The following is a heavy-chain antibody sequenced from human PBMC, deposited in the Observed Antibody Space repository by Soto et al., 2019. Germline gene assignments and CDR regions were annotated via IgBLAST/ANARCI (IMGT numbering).Heavy chain of an antibody. CDR1: GGTFSSYA. V-gene: IGHV1-69*05. Sequence: QVQLVQSGAEVKKPGCSVKVSCKASGGTFSSYAISWVRQAPGQGLEWMGGIIPIFGTANYAQKFQGRVTLTXXEXTXXAYMTRSRLRSEDTAVYYCPRPTGDYGACVDWFDPWGQGTLVTVSS. J-gene: IGHJ5*02. CDR2: IIPIFGTA. D-gene: IGHD4-17*01. CDR3: PRPTGDYGACVDWFDP.